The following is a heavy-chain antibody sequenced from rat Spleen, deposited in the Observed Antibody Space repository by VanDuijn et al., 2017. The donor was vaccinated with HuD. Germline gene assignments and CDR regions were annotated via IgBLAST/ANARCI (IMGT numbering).Heavy chain of an antibody. CDR1: DYSITSNY. V-gene: IGHV3-1*01. J-gene: IGHJ2*01. CDR2: ISYTGTT. CDR3: ARDYPGSFFFDY. Sequence: EVQLQESGPGLVKPSQSLSLTCSVTDYSITSNYWGWIRKFPGNKMEWIGHISYTGTTSYNPSLKSRISMTKYTSRNQFFLQLNSVTTEDTATYYCARDYPGSFFFDYWGQGVMVTVSS. D-gene: IGHD1-4*01.